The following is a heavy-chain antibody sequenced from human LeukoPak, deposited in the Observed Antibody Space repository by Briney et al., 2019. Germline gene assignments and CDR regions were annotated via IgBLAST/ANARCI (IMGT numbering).Heavy chain of an antibody. D-gene: IGHD3-16*01. CDR2: ISSSGSTI. CDR3: AKRGYDYVWGTSLHPYYMDV. Sequence: GGSLRLSCAASGFTFSSYEMNWVRQAPGKGLEWGSCISSSGSTIYYADSVKGRFTISRDNAKNSLYLQMNSLRAEDTAVYYCAKRGYDYVWGTSLHPYYMDVWGKGTTVTVSS. J-gene: IGHJ6*03. CDR1: GFTFSSYE. V-gene: IGHV3-48*03.